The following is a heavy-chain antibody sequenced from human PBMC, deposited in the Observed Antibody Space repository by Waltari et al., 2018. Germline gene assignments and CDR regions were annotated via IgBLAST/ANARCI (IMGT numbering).Heavy chain of an antibody. CDR2: ITFDGTNK. Sequence: QVQLVESGGGVVQPGGALRLFCAASGFSFGGSVLPSVRQATGKGLEWVAFITFDGTNKYYADSVKGRFTISRDNPKNTMFLQMNSLRPDDTAIYYCASIFAGTAVTTIQPIDIWGQGTMVTVSS. CDR1: GFSFGGSV. V-gene: IGHV3-30*02. D-gene: IGHD4-17*01. CDR3: ASIFAGTAVTTIQPIDI. J-gene: IGHJ3*02.